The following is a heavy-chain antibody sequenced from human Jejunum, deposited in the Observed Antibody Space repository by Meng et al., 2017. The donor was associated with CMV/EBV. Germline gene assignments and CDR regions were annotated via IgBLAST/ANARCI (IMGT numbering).Heavy chain of an antibody. CDR2: MFYTGST. CDR3: ARWTRGPRDAFDI. Sequence: VSGDSITSYYWSWIRQPPGKGLEWIGYMFYTGSTNYNPSLKSRVTISMDTSENQFSLKLSSVTAADTAVYYCARWTRGPRDAFDIWGQGTRVTVSS. D-gene: IGHD2-2*01. J-gene: IGHJ3*02. V-gene: IGHV4-59*12. CDR1: GDSITSYY.